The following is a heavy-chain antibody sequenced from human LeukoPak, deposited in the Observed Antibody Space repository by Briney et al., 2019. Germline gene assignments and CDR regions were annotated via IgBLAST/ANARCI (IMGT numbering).Heavy chain of an antibody. CDR1: GGSISSYY. CDR2: IYYSGST. D-gene: IGHD3-22*01. V-gene: IGHV4-59*08. CDR3: ARLDYYDSSGHIDY. Sequence: SETLSLTCTVSGGSISSYYWSWIRQPPGKGLEWIGYIYYSGSTNSNPSLKSRVTISVDTSKNQFSLKLSSVTAADTAVYYCARLDYYDSSGHIDYWGQGTLVTVSS. J-gene: IGHJ4*02.